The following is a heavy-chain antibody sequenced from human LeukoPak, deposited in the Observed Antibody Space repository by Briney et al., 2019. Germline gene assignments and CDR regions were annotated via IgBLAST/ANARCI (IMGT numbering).Heavy chain of an antibody. CDR2: IKSKTDGGTT. CDR3: ATVEGDSSSWYFDY. D-gene: IGHD6-13*01. J-gene: IGHJ4*02. V-gene: IGHV3-15*01. Sequence: PGGSLRLSCAASGFTFSNAWMSWVRQAPGKGLEWVGRIKSKTDGGTTDYAAPVKGRFTISRDDSKNTLYLQMNSLKTEDTAVYYCATVEGDSSSWYFDYWGQGTPVTVSS. CDR1: GFTFSNAW.